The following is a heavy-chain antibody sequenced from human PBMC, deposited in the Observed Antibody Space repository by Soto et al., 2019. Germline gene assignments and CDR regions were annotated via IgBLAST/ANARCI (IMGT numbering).Heavy chain of an antibody. D-gene: IGHD3-9*01. CDR3: AILLRYFDYPNGYFDY. CDR1: GVSISSSSYY. CDR2: IYYSGST. Sequence: PSETLSLTCTVSGVSISSSSYYWGWIRQPPGKGLEWIGSIYYSGSTYYNPSLKSRVTISVDTSKNQFSLKLSSVTAADTAVYYCAILLRYFDYPNGYFDYWGQGTLVTVSS. V-gene: IGHV4-39*01. J-gene: IGHJ4*02.